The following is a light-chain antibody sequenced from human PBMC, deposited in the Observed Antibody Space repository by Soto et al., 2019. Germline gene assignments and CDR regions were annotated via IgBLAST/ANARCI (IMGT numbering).Light chain of an antibody. CDR2: KAS. CDR3: QQYNFYGT. Sequence: DIQMTQSPSTLSASVGDSVTLTCRASQSVGYRLAWYQQKPGKAPKLLIYKASSLQSGVPSRFSRSGTGTEYTLTILSLQPDDFATYFYQQYNFYGTFCQGTKVDVK. V-gene: IGKV1-5*03. CDR1: QSVGYR. J-gene: IGKJ1*01.